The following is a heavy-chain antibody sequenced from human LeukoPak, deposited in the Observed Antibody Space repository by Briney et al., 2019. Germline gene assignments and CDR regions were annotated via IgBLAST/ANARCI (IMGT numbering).Heavy chain of an antibody. J-gene: IGHJ4*02. CDR2: IYYSGST. Sequence: TSETLSLTCTVSGGSISSYYWSWIRQPPGKGLEWIGYIYYSGSTNYNPSLKSRVTISVDTSKDQFSLKLSSVTAADTAVYYCARVTGYIVEDYFDYWGQGTLVTVSS. D-gene: IGHD3-22*01. CDR1: GGSISSYY. V-gene: IGHV4-59*01. CDR3: ARVTGYIVEDYFDY.